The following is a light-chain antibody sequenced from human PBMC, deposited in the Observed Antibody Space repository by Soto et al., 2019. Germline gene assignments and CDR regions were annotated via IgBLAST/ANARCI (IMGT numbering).Light chain of an antibody. V-gene: IGLV2-8*01. CDR2: EVS. J-gene: IGLJ1*01. CDR3: SSYAGSPSYV. CDR1: SSDVGGYNY. Sequence: QSALTQPPSASGSPGQSVTISCTGTSSDVGGYNYVSWYQQHPGKAPKLMIYEVSKRPSGVPDRFSGSKSGNTASLTVSGLQAEDEADYYCSSYAGSPSYVFGTGNKLTVL.